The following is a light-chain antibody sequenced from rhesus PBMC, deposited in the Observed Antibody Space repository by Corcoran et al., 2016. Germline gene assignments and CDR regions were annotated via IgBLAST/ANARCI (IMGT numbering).Light chain of an antibody. CDR3: QQSSDFWT. J-gene: IGKJ1*01. CDR2: GAS. V-gene: IGKV3-24*04. Sequence: EIVVTQSPATLSLSPGERVTLSCRASQSVDSYLAWYQQNPGQAPRPLIYGASSRATGIPDRFSGSGSGTDFTLTISSLEPEDVGVYYCQQSSDFWTFGQGTKVEIK. CDR1: QSVDSY.